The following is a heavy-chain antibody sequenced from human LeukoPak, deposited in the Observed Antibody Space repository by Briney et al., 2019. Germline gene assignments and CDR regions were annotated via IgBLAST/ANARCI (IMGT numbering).Heavy chain of an antibody. J-gene: IGHJ4*02. CDR3: ATEKGDSPDY. V-gene: IGHV3-23*01. D-gene: IGHD2-21*01. Sequence: GGSLRLSCAASGFTFSNYAMSWVRQAPGKGLEWVSGISGSGGNTYHADSVKGRFTISRDNSKNTLYVQMNNLRAEDTAVYYCATEKGDSPDYWGQGTLVTVSS. CDR1: GFTFSNYA. CDR2: ISGSGGNT.